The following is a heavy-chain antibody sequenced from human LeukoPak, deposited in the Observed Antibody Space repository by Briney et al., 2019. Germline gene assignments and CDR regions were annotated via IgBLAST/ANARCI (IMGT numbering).Heavy chain of an antibody. V-gene: IGHV3-23*01. CDR3: AKQTYSGWSSSFDF. D-gene: IGHD6-19*01. Sequence: GGSLRLSCAASGFTFTDYAMTWVRQAPGKGLEWVSALSDSGDSTYYATSLRGRFTVSRDNSQNTVFLQMNSLRAEDTALYYCAKQTYSGWSSSFDFWGQGILVTVSS. J-gene: IGHJ4*02. CDR2: LSDSGDST. CDR1: GFTFTDYA.